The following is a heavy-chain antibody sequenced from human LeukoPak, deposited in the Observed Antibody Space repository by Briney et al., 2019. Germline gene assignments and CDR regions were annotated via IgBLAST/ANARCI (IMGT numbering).Heavy chain of an antibody. V-gene: IGHV3-30-3*01. J-gene: IGHJ4*02. CDR3: ARDLFKPRSGFSNYFDY. CDR1: GFTFSSYA. D-gene: IGHD6-19*01. CDR2: ISYDGSNK. Sequence: GRSLRLSCAASGFTFSSYAMHWVRQAPGKGLEWVAVISYDGSNKYYADSVKGRFTISRDNSKNTLYLQMNSLRAEDTAVYYCARDLFKPRSGFSNYFDYWGQGTLVTVSS.